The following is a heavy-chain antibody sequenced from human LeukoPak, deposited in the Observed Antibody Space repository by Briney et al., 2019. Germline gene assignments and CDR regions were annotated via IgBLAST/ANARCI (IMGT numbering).Heavy chain of an antibody. CDR1: GYTFTSYD. V-gene: IGHV1-8*03. CDR3: AREDSSSYYLLDY. Sequence: ASVKVSCKASGYTFTSYDINWVRQATGQGLEWMGWMNPNSGNTGYAQKFQGRVTITRNTSISTAYMELSSLRSEDTAVYYCAREDSSSYYLLDYWGQGTLVTVSS. J-gene: IGHJ4*02. D-gene: IGHD3-22*01. CDR2: MNPNSGNT.